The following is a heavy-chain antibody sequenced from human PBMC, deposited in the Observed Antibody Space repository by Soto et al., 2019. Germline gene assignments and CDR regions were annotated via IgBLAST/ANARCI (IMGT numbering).Heavy chain of an antibody. CDR3: AALTIAAAATGSYYYYGMDV. V-gene: IGHV4-4*02. Sequence: PSETLSLTCAVSVGSISSSNWWSWVRQPPGKGLEWIGEIYHSGSTNYNPSLKSRVTISADKSKNQFSLKLSSVTAADTAVYYCAALTIAAAATGSYYYYGMDVWGQGTTVTVSS. J-gene: IGHJ6*02. CDR1: VGSISSSNW. CDR2: IYHSGST. D-gene: IGHD6-13*01.